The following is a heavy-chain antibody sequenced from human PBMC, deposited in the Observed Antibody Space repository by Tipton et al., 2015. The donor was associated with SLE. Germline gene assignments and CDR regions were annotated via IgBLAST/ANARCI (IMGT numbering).Heavy chain of an antibody. CDR1: GGSISSSSYY. CDR2: IYYSGGT. J-gene: IGHJ4*02. V-gene: IGHV4-39*01. D-gene: IGHD3-22*01. CDR3: ARAAYYYDSYDY. Sequence: TLSLTCTVSGGSISSSSYYWGWIRQPPGKGLEWIGSIYYSGGTYYNPSLKSRVTISVDTSKNQFSLRLSSVIAADTAVYYCARAAYYYDSYDYWGQGTLVTVSS.